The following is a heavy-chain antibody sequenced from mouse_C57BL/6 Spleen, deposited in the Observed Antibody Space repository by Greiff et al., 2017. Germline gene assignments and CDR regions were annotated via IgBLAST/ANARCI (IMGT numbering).Heavy chain of an antibody. D-gene: IGHD2-5*01. J-gene: IGHJ1*03. CDR1: GYTFTSYW. V-gene: IGHV1-5*01. Sequence: VQLQQSGTVLARPGASVKMSCKTSGYTFTSYWMHWVKQRPGQGLEWIGAIYPGNGDTSYNQKFKGKAKLTAVTSASTAYMELSSLTNKDAAVYYYTRAFYYSNHWYFDVWGTGTTVTVSS. CDR3: TRAFYYSNHWYFDV. CDR2: IYPGNGDT.